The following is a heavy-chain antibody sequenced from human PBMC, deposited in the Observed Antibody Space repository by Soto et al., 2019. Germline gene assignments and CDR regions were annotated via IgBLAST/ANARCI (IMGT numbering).Heavy chain of an antibody. CDR3: ARVRGINWFDP. V-gene: IGHV4-31*03. CDR2: IYYSGST. J-gene: IGHJ5*02. CDR1: GGSISSGGYD. Sequence: QVQLQESGPGLVKPSQTLCLICSVYGGSISSGGYDWSWIRQHPGKGLEWIGYIYYSGSTYYNPSLKSRVTISVDTSKNQFSLKLSSVTSADTAVYYCARVRGINWFDPWGQGTLVTVSS.